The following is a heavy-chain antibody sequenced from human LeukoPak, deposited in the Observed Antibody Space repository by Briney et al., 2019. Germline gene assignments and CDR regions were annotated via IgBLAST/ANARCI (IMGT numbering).Heavy chain of an antibody. V-gene: IGHV3-30*18. J-gene: IGHJ4*02. Sequence: GGSLRLSCAASGFTFSNAWMSWVRQAPGKGLEWVAVISYDGRNKYHGDSVRGRFTISRDNSKSTLYLQMNTLRPEDTAVYYCAKDRRDGYNLVDNWGQGTLATVSS. CDR3: AKDRRDGYNLVDN. CDR1: GFTFSNAW. D-gene: IGHD5-24*01. CDR2: ISYDGRNK.